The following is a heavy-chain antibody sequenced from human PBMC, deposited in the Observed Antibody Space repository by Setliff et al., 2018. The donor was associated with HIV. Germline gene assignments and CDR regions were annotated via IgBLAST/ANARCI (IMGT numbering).Heavy chain of an antibody. CDR2: INPSIVST. D-gene: IGHD3-9*01. CDR3: ARSFDILTGDPDY. V-gene: IGHV1-46*01. J-gene: IGHJ4*02. CDR1: GYTFTTYG. Sequence: ASVKVSCKASGYTFTTYGVNWVRQAPGQGLEWMGIINPSIVSTTYAEKFQGRVAMTRDTSTGTVHMELSSLKSEDTAVYYCARSFDILTGDPDYWGQGTLVTVSS.